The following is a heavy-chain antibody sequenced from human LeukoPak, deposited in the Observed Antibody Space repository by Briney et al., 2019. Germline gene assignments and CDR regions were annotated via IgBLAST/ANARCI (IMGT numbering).Heavy chain of an antibody. V-gene: IGHV3-30*18. Sequence: GGSLRLSCAASGFTFSSYSMNWVRQAPGKGLEWVAVISYDGSNKYYADSVKGRFTVSGDTSKNTIYLQMHSLTAADTAVYYCAKDRSIGTYYTFDHWGQGTLVTVSS. CDR1: GFTFSSYS. CDR2: ISYDGSNK. D-gene: IGHD1-26*01. CDR3: AKDRSIGTYYTFDH. J-gene: IGHJ4*02.